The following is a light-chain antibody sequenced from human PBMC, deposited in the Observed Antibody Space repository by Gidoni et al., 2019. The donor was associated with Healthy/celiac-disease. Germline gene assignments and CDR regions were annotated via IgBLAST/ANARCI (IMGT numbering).Light chain of an antibody. CDR2: WAS. CDR3: QQYYSAPLT. V-gene: IGKV4-1*01. Sequence: DIVMTQSPDSLAVSLGERATINCKSSQGVLYSSNNKNYFAWYQQKPGQSPKLLISWASTRESGVPDRFSGSGSGTDFTLTISSLQAEDVAVYYCQQYYSAPLTFGGGTKVEIK. CDR1: QGVLYSSNNKNY. J-gene: IGKJ4*01.